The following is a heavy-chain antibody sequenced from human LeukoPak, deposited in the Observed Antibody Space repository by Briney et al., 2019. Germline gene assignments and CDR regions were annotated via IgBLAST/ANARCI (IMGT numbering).Heavy chain of an antibody. J-gene: IGHJ6*02. CDR1: GYTLTELS. V-gene: IGHV1-24*01. CDR3: ATDRRGAGLGFRYGSGSYNGMDV. D-gene: IGHD3-10*01. CDR2: FDPEDGET. Sequence: ASVKVSCKVSGYTLTELSMHWVRQAPGKGLEWMGGFDPEDGETLYAQKFQGRVTMTEDTSTDTAYMELSSLGSEDTAVYYCATDRRGAGLGFRYGSGSYNGMDVWGQGTTVTVSS.